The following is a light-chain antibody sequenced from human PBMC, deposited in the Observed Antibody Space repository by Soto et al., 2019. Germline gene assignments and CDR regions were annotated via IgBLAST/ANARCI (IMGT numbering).Light chain of an antibody. Sequence: QSALTQPASVSGSPGRSLTISCTGTSSDVGGYNYVSWYQQHPGKAPKLIIYEVSNRPSGVSNRFSGSKSGNTASLTISGLQAEDEADYYCASYTTTSTVLFGGGTKLNVL. CDR1: SSDVGGYNY. CDR2: EVS. V-gene: IGLV2-14*01. CDR3: ASYTTTSTVL. J-gene: IGLJ2*01.